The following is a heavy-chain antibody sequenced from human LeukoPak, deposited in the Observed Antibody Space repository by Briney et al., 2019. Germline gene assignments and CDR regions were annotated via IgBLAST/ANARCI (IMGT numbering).Heavy chain of an antibody. CDR3: ARDTPDPITGTGGPGMY. V-gene: IGHV1-69*13. J-gene: IGHJ4*02. Sequence: ASVKVSCKASGGTFSSYAISWVRQAPGQGLEWMGGIIPIFGTANYAQKFQGRVTITADESTSTAYMELSSLRSGDTAVYYCARDTPDPITGTGGPGMYWGQGTLVTVSS. CDR1: GGTFSSYA. CDR2: IIPIFGTA. D-gene: IGHD1-7*01.